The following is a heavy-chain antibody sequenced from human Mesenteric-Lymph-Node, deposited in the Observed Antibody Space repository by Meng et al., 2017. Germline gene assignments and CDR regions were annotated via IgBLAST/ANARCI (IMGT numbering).Heavy chain of an antibody. Sequence: SETLSLTCAVSGYSISSGYYWGWIRQPPGKGLEWIGSFYHSGRTYYSPSLKSRVTISVDTSKNQFSLKLSSVTAADTAVYYCARDAGVGIPYWYFDLWGRGTLVTVSS. D-gene: IGHD3-10*01. CDR1: GYSISSGYY. V-gene: IGHV4-38-2*02. CDR3: ARDAGVGIPYWYFDL. J-gene: IGHJ2*01. CDR2: FYHSGRT.